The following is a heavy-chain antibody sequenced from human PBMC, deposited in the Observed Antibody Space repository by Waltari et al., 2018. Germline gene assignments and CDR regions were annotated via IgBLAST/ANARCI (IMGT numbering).Heavy chain of an antibody. CDR2: ISADNGNT. J-gene: IGHJ4*02. V-gene: IGHV1-18*01. Sequence: QVQLVQSGAAVQKPGASVTVSCKASGYTFTSYGISWVRRAPGQGLEWMGWISADNGNTNQAQKLQGRVTMTTDTSTSTAYMELRSLRSDDTAVYYCARGGAGGSGSYYEVEDYWGQGTLVTVSS. CDR1: GYTFTSYG. CDR3: ARGGAGGSGSYYEVEDY. D-gene: IGHD3-10*01.